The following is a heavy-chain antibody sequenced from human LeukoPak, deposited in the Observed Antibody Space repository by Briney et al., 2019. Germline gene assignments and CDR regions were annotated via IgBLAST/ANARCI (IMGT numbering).Heavy chain of an antibody. Sequence: GGSLRLSSAASGFTFSNYWMHWVRQAPGKGLVWVSRTKSDGSTRYAGSVKGRFTISRDNAKNTVSLQMNSLRAEDTGVYYCARAPSEIGGYYPEYFRHWGQGTLVTVSS. CDR2: TKSDGST. CDR1: GFTFSNYW. D-gene: IGHD3-22*01. J-gene: IGHJ1*01. V-gene: IGHV3-74*01. CDR3: ARAPSEIGGYYPEYFRH.